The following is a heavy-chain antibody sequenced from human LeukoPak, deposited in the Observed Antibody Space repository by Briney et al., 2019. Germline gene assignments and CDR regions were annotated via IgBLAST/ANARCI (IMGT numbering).Heavy chain of an antibody. V-gene: IGHV1-18*04. CDR1: GYTFTSNG. Sequence: GASVKVSFKASGYTFTSNGISWVRQAPGQGLEWMGWISAYNGNTNYAQKLQGRVTMTTDTSTSTAYMELRSLRSDDTAVYYCARNVGGTRGAPFDYWGQGTQVTVSS. D-gene: IGHD1-26*01. J-gene: IGHJ4*02. CDR3: ARNVGGTRGAPFDY. CDR2: ISAYNGNT.